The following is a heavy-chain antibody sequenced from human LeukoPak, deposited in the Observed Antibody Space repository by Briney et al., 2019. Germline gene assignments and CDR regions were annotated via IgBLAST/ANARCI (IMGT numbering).Heavy chain of an antibody. CDR3: AREAMVVTPPFDY. CDR2: IIPIFGTA. Sequence: SVKVSCKASGGTFSSYAISWVRQAPGQGLEWMGRIIPIFGTANYAQKFQGRVTITTDESTSTAYMGLSSLRSEDTAVYYCAREAMVVTPPFDYWGQGTLVTVSS. V-gene: IGHV1-69*05. D-gene: IGHD2-21*02. CDR1: GGTFSSYA. J-gene: IGHJ4*02.